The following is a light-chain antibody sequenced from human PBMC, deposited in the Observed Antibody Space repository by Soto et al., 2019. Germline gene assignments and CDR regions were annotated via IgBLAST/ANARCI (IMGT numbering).Light chain of an antibody. Sequence: EIVSTQSPATLSLSPGERATLSCRASQTVSSSLAWYQQKPGQAPRLLIYEASNRATGIPARFSGSGSGADFTLTISSLEPEDFALYYCQQHINWPLTFGGGTKVDI. V-gene: IGKV3-11*01. CDR1: QTVSSS. CDR3: QQHINWPLT. J-gene: IGKJ4*01. CDR2: EAS.